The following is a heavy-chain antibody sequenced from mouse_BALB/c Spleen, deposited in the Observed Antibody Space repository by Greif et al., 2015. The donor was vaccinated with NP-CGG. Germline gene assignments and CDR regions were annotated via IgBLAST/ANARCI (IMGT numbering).Heavy chain of an antibody. V-gene: IGHV1-80*01. CDR2: IYPGDGDT. Sequence: QVQLKESGAELVRPGSSVKISCKASGYAFSSYWMNWVKQRPGQGLEWIGQIYPGDGDTNYNGKFKGKATLTADKSSSTAYMQLSSLTSEDSAVYFCARSGGNYEGGAMDYWGQGTSVTVSS. CDR1: GYAFSSYW. J-gene: IGHJ4*01. CDR3: ARSGGNYEGGAMDY. D-gene: IGHD2-1*01.